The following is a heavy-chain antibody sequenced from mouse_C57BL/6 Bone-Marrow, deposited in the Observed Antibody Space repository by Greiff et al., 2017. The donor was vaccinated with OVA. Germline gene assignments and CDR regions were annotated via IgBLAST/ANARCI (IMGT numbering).Heavy chain of an antibody. D-gene: IGHD1-1*01. Sequence: EVQLVESGPGLAKPSQTLSLTCSVTGYSITSDYWNWIRKFPGNKLEYMGYISYSGSTYYNPSLKSRISITRDTSKNQYYLQLNSVTTEDTATYYCARDPYYYGSSYVGWYFDVWGTGTTVTVSS. CDR2: ISYSGST. V-gene: IGHV3-8*01. CDR1: GYSITSDY. J-gene: IGHJ1*03. CDR3: ARDPYYYGSSYVGWYFDV.